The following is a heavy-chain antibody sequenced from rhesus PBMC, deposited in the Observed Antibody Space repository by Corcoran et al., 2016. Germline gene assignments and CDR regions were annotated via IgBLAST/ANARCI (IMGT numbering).Heavy chain of an antibody. V-gene: IGHV3S22*01. CDR3: GRELVRDGTDRFDV. CDR2: IRNKANRGTP. Sequence: EVQLVESGGGLVQPGGSLRVSCAASGVTFSVSYIVWVRLAPGKGPEWVAYIRNKANRGTPEYAASVRGRFAISRDDSKSLASLQMNSLKTEDTAVYYCGRELVRDGTDRFDVWGAGVLVTVSS. CDR1: GVTFSVSY. D-gene: IGHD6-13*01. J-gene: IGHJ5-1*01.